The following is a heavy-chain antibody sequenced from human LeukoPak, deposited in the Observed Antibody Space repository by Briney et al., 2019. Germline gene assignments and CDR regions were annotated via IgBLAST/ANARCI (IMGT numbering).Heavy chain of an antibody. CDR2: VSYDGSNQ. J-gene: IGHJ4*02. Sequence: GTSLRLSCTASGFPFSGHAMPWIRQAPGKGPEWLALVSYDGSNQYYADSVKGRFTISRDNSKNTLYLQVNSLRPEDTAVYFCAREEEGELPDYWGQGTQVTVSS. CDR3: AREEEGELPDY. CDR1: GFPFSGHA. V-gene: IGHV3-30*01. D-gene: IGHD1-26*01.